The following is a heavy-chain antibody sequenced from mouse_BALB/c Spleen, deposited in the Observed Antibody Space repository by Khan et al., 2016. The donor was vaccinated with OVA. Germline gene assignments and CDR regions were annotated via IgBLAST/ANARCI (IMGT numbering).Heavy chain of an antibody. Sequence: QVQLKQSGPGLVVPSQSLSITCTISGFSLTNYGVHRVRQPPGKGLEWLVVIWSGGSITYNSVLKSRLTISKDNSKSQVFLKMNSLQTDDTAMYFCARQPYYHYNVMDYWGQGTSVTVSS. D-gene: IGHD2-10*01. CDR2: IWSGGSI. CDR3: ARQPYYHYNVMDY. J-gene: IGHJ4*01. CDR1: GFSLTNYG. V-gene: IGHV2-6-1*01.